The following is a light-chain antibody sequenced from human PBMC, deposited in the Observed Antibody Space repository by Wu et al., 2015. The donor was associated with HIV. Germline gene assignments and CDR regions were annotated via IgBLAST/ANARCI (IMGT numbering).Light chain of an antibody. CDR3: QQYNNWPQT. CDR2: GAS. J-gene: IGKJ1*01. CDR1: QGVNSY. Sequence: EIVLTQSPATLSLFPGERATLSCRASQGVNSYLAWYQQTPGQAPRLLMYGASNRATGTPARFSGSGSATDFTLTINGLQSADFAVYYCQQYNNWPQTFGLGTKVEIK. V-gene: IGKV3-11*01.